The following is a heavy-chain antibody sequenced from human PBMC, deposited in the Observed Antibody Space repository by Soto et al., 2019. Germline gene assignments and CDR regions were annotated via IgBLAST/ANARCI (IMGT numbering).Heavy chain of an antibody. D-gene: IGHD3-10*01. CDR1: GFTFTSYS. CDR3: AGTGGFFDY. V-gene: IGHV3-48*01. Sequence: GGSLRLSCAASGFTFTSYSMNWVRQAPGQGLEWVSYITSKSTTIKYADSVKGRFTVSRDNSKNALYLQMNSLRAEDTAVYYCAGTGGFFDYWGQGTLVTVSS. CDR2: ITSKSTTI. J-gene: IGHJ4*02.